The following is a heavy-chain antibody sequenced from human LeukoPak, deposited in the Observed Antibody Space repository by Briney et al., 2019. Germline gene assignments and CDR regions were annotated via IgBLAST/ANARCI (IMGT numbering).Heavy chain of an antibody. V-gene: IGHV3-74*01. J-gene: IGHJ4*02. CDR3: SRLQFDY. CDR1: GFPFSGYW. CDR2: INGDGTTT. Sequence: GGSLRLSSATSGFPFSGYWMLWVRQAPGKGLEWGSRINGDGTTTTYADSVKGRFTISRDNTENILYLQMDSLRAEDTAIYYCSRLQFDYWGQGALVTVSS.